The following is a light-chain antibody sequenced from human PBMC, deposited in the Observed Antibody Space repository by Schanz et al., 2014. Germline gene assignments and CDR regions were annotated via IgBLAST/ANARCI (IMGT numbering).Light chain of an antibody. CDR1: QSISSW. J-gene: IGKJ1*01. CDR3: QQYNSYLWT. CDR2: DAS. Sequence: DIQMTQSPSSLSACVGDRVTMTCRASQSISSWLAWYQQKPGKAPKVLISDASSLESGVPSRFSGSGSGTEFTLTISSLQPEDFATYYCQQYNSYLWTFGQGTKVEIK. V-gene: IGKV1-5*01.